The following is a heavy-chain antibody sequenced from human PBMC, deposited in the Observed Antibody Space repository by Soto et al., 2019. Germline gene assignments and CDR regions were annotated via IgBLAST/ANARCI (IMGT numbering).Heavy chain of an antibody. CDR3: ARGVRCSSTSCPQNWFDP. CDR2: IYYSGST. D-gene: IGHD2-2*01. V-gene: IGHV4-30-4*01. Sequence: QVQLQESGPGLVKPSQTLSLTCTVSGGSISSGDYYWSWIRQPPGKGLEWIGYIYYSGSTYYNPSLKSRVTISVDTSKNQFSLKLSSVTAADTAVYYCARGVRCSSTSCPQNWFDPWGQGTLVTVSS. J-gene: IGHJ5*02. CDR1: GGSISSGDYY.